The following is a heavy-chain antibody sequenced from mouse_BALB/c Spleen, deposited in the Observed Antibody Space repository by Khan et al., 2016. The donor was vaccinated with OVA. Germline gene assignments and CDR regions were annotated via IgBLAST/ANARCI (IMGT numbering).Heavy chain of an antibody. CDR2: ISSGGSHT. V-gene: IGHV5-6*01. D-gene: IGHD2-4*01. J-gene: IGHJ3*01. CDR3: ARHETTMILFAY. CDR1: GFTFSSYG. Sequence: EVELVESGGDLVKPGGSLKLSCAASGFTFSSYGMSWVRQTPDKRLEWVATISSGGSHTYYPDSVKGRFTISRDNAKNTLYLQMSSLKSEDTAMYYGARHETTMILFAYWGQGTLVTVSA.